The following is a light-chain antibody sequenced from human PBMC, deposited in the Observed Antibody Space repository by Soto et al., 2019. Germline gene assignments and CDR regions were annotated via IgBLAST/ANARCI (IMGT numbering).Light chain of an antibody. V-gene: IGLV1-44*01. J-gene: IGLJ1*01. Sequence: QSVLTQPPSVSGTPGQRVIISCSGSRSNIGSNSVNCYQQLPGTAPKLLIYINDQRPSGVPDRFSGSTSGTSVSLAISGLQSEDEADYYCASWDDRLKGYVFGTGTKVTVL. CDR1: RSNIGSNS. CDR2: IND. CDR3: ASWDDRLKGYV.